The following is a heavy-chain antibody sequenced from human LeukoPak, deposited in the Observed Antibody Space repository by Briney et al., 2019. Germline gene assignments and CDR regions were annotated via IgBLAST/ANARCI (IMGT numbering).Heavy chain of an antibody. CDR3: AKDDGSATMGFDS. Sequence: SVKVSCKASGGTFSNYAFSWVRQAPGQGLEWMGGIIPIFRTTNYAEQFQDRVTITTDESTNTAYLDLSSLRSEDTAVYYCAKDDGSATMGFDSWGQGTLVSVSS. D-gene: IGHD1-26*01. J-gene: IGHJ5*01. CDR1: GGTFSNYA. CDR2: IIPIFRTT. V-gene: IGHV1-69*05.